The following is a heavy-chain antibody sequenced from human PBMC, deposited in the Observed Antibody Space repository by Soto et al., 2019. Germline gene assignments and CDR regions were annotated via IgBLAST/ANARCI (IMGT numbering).Heavy chain of an antibody. V-gene: IGHV3-23*01. CDR2: ISGSGGST. J-gene: IGHJ4*02. CDR3: AKDGLLYYDILIGYSHFDY. Sequence: GGSLRLSCAASGFTFSGYAMSWVRQAPGKGLEWVSTISGSGGSTYYADSVKGRFTISRDNSKNTLYLQMNSLRAEDTAVYYCAKDGLLYYDILIGYSHFDYWGQGTLVTVSS. D-gene: IGHD3-9*01. CDR1: GFTFSGYA.